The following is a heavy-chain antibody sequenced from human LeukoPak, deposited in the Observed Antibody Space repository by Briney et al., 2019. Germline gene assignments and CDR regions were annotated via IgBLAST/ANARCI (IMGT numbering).Heavy chain of an antibody. J-gene: IGHJ3*02. CDR3: ARDAQQYYDFWSGYGGAFDI. D-gene: IGHD3-3*01. V-gene: IGHV4-59*01. Sequence: SETLSLTCTVSGGSISSYYWSWIRQPPGKGLEWIGYIYYSGSTNYNPSLKSRVTISVDTSKNQFSLKLSSVTAADTAVYYCARDAQQYYDFWSGYGGAFDIWGQGTMVTVSS. CDR1: GGSISSYY. CDR2: IYYSGST.